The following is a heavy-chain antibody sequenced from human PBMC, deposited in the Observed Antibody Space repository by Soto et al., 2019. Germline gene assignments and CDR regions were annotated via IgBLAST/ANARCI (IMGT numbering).Heavy chain of an antibody. D-gene: IGHD6-6*01. J-gene: IGHJ3*02. V-gene: IGHV3-21*01. CDR2: ISSSSSYI. Sequence: GGSLRLSCAASGFTFSSYSMNWVRQAPGKGLEWVSSISSSSSYIYYADSVKGRFTISRDNAKNSLYLQMNSLRAEDTAVYYCAREGGIEYSSSSGAFDIWGQGTMVTVSS. CDR1: GFTFSSYS. CDR3: AREGGIEYSSSSGAFDI.